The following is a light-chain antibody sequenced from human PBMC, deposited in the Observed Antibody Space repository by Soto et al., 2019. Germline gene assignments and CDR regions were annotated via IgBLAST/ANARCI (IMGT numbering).Light chain of an antibody. CDR3: KQYNDWWT. J-gene: IGKJ1*01. CDR2: GAS. CDR1: QSVSSN. Sequence: EIVMTQSPATLSVSPGEGATLSCRASQSVSSNLTWYQQKPGQAPRLLIYGASTRAAGVPTRFSGSGSGTELSLTIGSQQCEECGVYYSKQYNDWWTFGQGLKVEIK. V-gene: IGKV3-15*01.